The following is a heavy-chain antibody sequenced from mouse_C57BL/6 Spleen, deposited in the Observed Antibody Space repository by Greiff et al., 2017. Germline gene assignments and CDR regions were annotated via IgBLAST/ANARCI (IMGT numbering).Heavy chain of an antibody. CDR3: VRDEDYAMDY. V-gene: IGHV10-1*01. J-gene: IGHJ4*01. CDR1: GFSFNTYA. Sequence: EVQLVESGGGLVQPKGSLKLSCAASGFSFNTYAMNWVRQAPGKGLEWVARIRSKSNNYATYYADSVKDRFTISRDDSESMLYLQMNNLKTEDTAMYYCVRDEDYAMDYWGQGTSVTGSS. CDR2: IRSKSNNYAT.